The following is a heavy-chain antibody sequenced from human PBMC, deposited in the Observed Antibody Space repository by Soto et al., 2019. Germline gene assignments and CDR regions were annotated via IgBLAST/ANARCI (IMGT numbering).Heavy chain of an antibody. CDR3: ARDPTYSSSWYSYFDY. J-gene: IGHJ4*02. CDR2: ISSRSSTI. Sequence: GGSLRLSCAASGFTFSSYSMNWVRQAPGKGLEWVSYISSRSSTIYYADSVKGRFTISRDNANNSLYLQMNSLRDEDTAVYYCARDPTYSSSWYSYFDYWGQGT. D-gene: IGHD6-13*01. CDR1: GFTFSSYS. V-gene: IGHV3-48*02.